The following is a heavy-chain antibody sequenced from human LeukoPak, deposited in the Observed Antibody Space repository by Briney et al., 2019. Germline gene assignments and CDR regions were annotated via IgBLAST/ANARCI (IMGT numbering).Heavy chain of an antibody. CDR2: IYYSGST. CDR1: GGSISSYY. CDR3: ARSRAGDNFDAFEI. D-gene: IGHD5-24*01. V-gene: IGHV4-59*08. J-gene: IGHJ3*02. Sequence: PSETLSLTCTVSGGSISSYYWSWIRQPPGKGLEWIGYIYYSGSTKYYPSLKSRVTISVDTSRNQFSLRLSSVTAADTPVYYCARSRAGDNFDAFEIWGQGTMVTVSS.